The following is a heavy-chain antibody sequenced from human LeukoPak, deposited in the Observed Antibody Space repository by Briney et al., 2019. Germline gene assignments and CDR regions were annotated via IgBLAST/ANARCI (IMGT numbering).Heavy chain of an antibody. J-gene: IGHJ4*02. V-gene: IGHV4-34*01. CDR1: GFTFGDYA. CDR3: ARVAREYYDFWSGYSNLPYYFDY. D-gene: IGHD3-3*01. CDR2: INHSGST. Sequence: GSLRLSCTASGFTFGDYAMSWIRQPPGKGLEWIEEINHSGSTNYNPSLKSRVTISVDTSKNQFSLKLSSVTAADTAVYYCARVAREYYDFWSGYSNLPYYFDYWGQGTLVTVSS.